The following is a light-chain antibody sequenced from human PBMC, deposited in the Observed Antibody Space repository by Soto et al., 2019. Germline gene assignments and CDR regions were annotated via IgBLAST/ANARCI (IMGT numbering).Light chain of an antibody. CDR1: NIGSKS. J-gene: IGLJ7*01. CDR2: DDR. CDR3: QVCDSSSDHWV. V-gene: IGLV3-21*02. Sequence: SYELTQPPSVSVAPGQTAKITCGGNNIGSKSVHWYQQKPGQAPVLVVYDDRDRPSGIPERFSGSNSGNTATLTISRVEAGDEADYYCQVCDSSSDHWVFGGGTQLTVL.